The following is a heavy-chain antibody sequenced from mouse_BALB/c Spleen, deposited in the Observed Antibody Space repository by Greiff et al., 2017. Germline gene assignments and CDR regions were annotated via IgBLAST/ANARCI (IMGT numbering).Heavy chain of an antibody. CDR3: ARTRVYYGNPFAY. J-gene: IGHJ3*01. CDR1: GFSLSTSGMG. CDR2: IWWDDDK. V-gene: IGHV8-8*01. Sequence: QVTLKVSGPGILQPSQTLSLTCSFSGFSLSTSGMGVGWIRQPSGKGLEWLAHIWWDDDKRYNPALKSRLTISKDTSSNQVFLKIASVDTADTATYYCARTRVYYGNPFAYWGQGTLVTVSA. D-gene: IGHD2-1*01.